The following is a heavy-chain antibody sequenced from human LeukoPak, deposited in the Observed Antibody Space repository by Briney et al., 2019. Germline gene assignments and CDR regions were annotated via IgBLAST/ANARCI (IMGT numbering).Heavy chain of an antibody. CDR2: ISRSSTTI. CDR3: ATDYYDSSGYYTGSY. D-gene: IGHD3-22*01. V-gene: IGHV3-48*01. Sequence: GGSLLLSCAAASGFTFSTYHIHWVRQAPGTGLEWVSYISRSSTTIYYAGSVKGRFTISRDNAKNSLYLQMNSLRAEDTAVYHCATDYYDSSGYYTGSYWGQGTLVTVSS. J-gene: IGHJ4*02. CDR1: GFTFSTYH.